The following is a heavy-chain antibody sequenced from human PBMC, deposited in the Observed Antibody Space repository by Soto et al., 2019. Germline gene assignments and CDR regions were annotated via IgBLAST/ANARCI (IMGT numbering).Heavy chain of an antibody. D-gene: IGHD5-12*01. CDR2: INHSGST. J-gene: IGHJ4*02. CDR3: ARKGGSGYDFRYFDY. V-gene: IGHV4-34*01. CDR1: GGSFSGYY. Sequence: SETLSLTCAVYGGSFSGYYWSWIRQPPGKGLEWIGEINHSGSTNYNPSLKSRVTISVDTSKNQFSLKLSSVTAADTAVYYCARKGGSGYDFRYFDYWGQGTLVTVSS.